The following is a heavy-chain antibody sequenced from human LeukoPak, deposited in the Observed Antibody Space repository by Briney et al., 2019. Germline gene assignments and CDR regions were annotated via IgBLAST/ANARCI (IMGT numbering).Heavy chain of an antibody. J-gene: IGHJ4*02. CDR1: GFTFSSYA. Sequence: GGSLRLSCAASGFTFSSYAMSWARQAPGKGLEWVSAISGSGGSTYYADSVKGRFTISRDNSKNTLYLQMNSLRAEDTAVYYCAKDVTMVRGVIIPVLFDYWGQGTLVTVSS. D-gene: IGHD3-10*01. V-gene: IGHV3-23*01. CDR3: AKDVTMVRGVIIPVLFDY. CDR2: ISGSGGST.